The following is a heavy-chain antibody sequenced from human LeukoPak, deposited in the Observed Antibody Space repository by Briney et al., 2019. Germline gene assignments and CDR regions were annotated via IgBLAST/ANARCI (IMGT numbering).Heavy chain of an antibody. CDR3: ARENLLRYFDWLPRGGGWFDP. D-gene: IGHD3-9*01. CDR2: ISYDGSNK. CDR1: GYTFSSYA. V-gene: IGHV3-30*04. J-gene: IGHJ5*02. Sequence: GGSLRLSCADSGYTFSSYAMHWVRQAPGKGLEWVAVISYDGSNKYYADSVKGRFTISRDNSKNTLYLQMNSLGAEDTAVYYCARENLLRYFDWLPRGGGWFDPWGQGTLVTVSS.